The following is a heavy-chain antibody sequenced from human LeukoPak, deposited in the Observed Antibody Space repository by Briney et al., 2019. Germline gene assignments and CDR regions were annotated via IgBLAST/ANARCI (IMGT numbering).Heavy chain of an antibody. CDR2: IIPLLDIA. CDR3: ARNAGGRFYGSRQVGYYSGMDV. D-gene: IGHD3-10*01. J-gene: IGHJ6*02. V-gene: IGHV1-69*02. Sequence: SVKVSCKASGGTFSSYPISWVRQAPGQGLEWMGRIIPLLDIANYAQKFHGRVAITADKSTNTAYMELSSLRSEDTALYYCARNAGGRFYGSRQVGYYSGMDVWGQGTTVTVSS. CDR1: GGTFSSYP.